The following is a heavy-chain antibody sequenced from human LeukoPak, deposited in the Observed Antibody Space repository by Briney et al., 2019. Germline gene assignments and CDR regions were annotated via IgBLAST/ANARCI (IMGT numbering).Heavy chain of an antibody. V-gene: IGHV1-8*01. CDR2: MNPNSGNT. CDR3: ARGRGGRGSSPGGYDY. CDR1: GYTFTSYD. D-gene: IGHD6-6*01. J-gene: IGHJ4*02. Sequence: ASVKVSCKASGYTFTSYDINWVRQATGQGLEWMGWMNPNSGNTGYAQKFQGRVTMTRNTSISTAYMELSSLRSEDTAVYYCARGRGGRGSSPGGYDYWGQGTLVTVSS.